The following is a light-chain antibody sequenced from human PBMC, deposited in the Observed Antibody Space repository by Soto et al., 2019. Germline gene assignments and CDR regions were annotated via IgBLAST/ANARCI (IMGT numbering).Light chain of an antibody. CDR2: RNN. J-gene: IGLJ2*01. V-gene: IGLV1-47*01. CDR1: SSNIGTDF. Sequence: QSVLTQPPSASGTPGQRVTISCSGGSSNIGTDFVYWYQRLPGTAPKLLIYRNNQRPSGVPDRFSGSKSGTSASLAISGRPAQDEADYYTAEWSDSLRGQAVFGGGTKLTVL. CDR3: AEWSDSLRGQAV.